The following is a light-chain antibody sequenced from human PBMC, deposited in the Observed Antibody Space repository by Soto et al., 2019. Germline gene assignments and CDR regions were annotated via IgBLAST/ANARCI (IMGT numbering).Light chain of an antibody. Sequence: HSALTQPASVSGSPGQSITISCTGTSSDVGGYNYVSWYQQYPGKAPKLMIYDVSNRPSGVSDRFSGSKSGNTASLTISGLQAEDEADYYCSSYTNSNTLVFGTGTKLTVL. V-gene: IGLV2-14*01. CDR2: DVS. CDR3: SSYTNSNTLV. J-gene: IGLJ1*01. CDR1: SSDVGGYNY.